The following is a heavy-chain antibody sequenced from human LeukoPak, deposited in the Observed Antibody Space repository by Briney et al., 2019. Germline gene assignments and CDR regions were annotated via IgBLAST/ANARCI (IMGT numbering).Heavy chain of an antibody. CDR1: GFTFSNYG. J-gene: IGHJ4*02. D-gene: IGHD4-17*01. CDR3: AKAGAYGDYVFDF. V-gene: IGHV3-30*18. Sequence: PGGSLRLSCAASGFTFSNYGMHWVRLAPGKGLEWVTFISYEGSNKYYAGSVKGRFTISRDNSKNTLYLQMNSLRAEDSAVYYCAKAGAYGDYVFDFWGRGARVTVSS. CDR2: ISYEGSNK.